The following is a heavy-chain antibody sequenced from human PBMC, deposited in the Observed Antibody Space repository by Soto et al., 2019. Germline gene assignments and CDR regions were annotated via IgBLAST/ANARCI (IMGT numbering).Heavy chain of an antibody. V-gene: IGHV4-59*01. CDR3: AGDGGYNYGNNWFDS. CDR1: GGSISSYY. J-gene: IGHJ5*01. Sequence: SETLSLTCTVSGGSISSYYWSWIRQPPGKGLEWIGYIYYSGSTSSHPSLKSRVTISVDTSKNQFSLKLSSVTAADTAVYYCAGDGGYNYGNNWFDSWGQGTLVTVSS. D-gene: IGHD5-18*01. CDR2: IYYSGST.